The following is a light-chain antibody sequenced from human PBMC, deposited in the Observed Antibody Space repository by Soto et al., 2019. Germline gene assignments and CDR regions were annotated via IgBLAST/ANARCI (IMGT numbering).Light chain of an antibody. J-gene: IGKJ4*01. V-gene: IGKV3-20*01. CDR1: QSVSSSY. CDR2: GAS. CDR3: QQYGSSPLT. Sequence: IVLTPSPGTLSLSPGARATLSCRASQSVSSSYLAWYQQKPGQAPRLLIYGASSRATGIPDRFSGSGSGTDFTLTISRLEPEDFAVYYCQQYGSSPLTFGGGTKVDIK.